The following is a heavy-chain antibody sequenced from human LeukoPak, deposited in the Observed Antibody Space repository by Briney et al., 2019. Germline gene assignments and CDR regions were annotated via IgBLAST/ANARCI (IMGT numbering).Heavy chain of an antibody. V-gene: IGHV3-30*02. CDR3: AKDRIAAAGTFWFDP. CDR1: GFTFSSYG. D-gene: IGHD6-13*01. J-gene: IGHJ5*02. Sequence: GGSLRLSCAASGFTFSSYGMHWVRQAPGKGLEWVAFMRYDGSNKYYADSVKGRFTISRDNSKNTLYLQMNSLRAEDTAVYYCAKDRIAAAGTFWFDPWGQGTLVTVSS. CDR2: MRYDGSNK.